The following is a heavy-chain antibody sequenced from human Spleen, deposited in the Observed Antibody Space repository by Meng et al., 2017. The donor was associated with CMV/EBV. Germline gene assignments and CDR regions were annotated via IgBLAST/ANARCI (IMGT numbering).Heavy chain of an antibody. J-gene: IGHJ4*02. CDR3: AKTDSREGGFDS. CDR2: IYFSGVT. D-gene: IGHD1-1*01. CDR1: GASIPHGGYY. V-gene: IGHV4-31*02. Sequence: VSGASIPHGGYYWSWIRQHPERGLEWIGFIYFSGVTYYNPSLKSRITISVDASKRQFLLKLNSVTAADTAVYYCAKTDSREGGFDSWGQGTLVTVSS.